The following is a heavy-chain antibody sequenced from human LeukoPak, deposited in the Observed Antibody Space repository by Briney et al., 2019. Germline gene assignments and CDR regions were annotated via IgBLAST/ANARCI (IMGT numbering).Heavy chain of an antibody. D-gene: IGHD2-15*01. J-gene: IGHJ6*02. CDR3: ARGYCSGGSCNYYYGMDV. V-gene: IGHV3-33*01. CDR1: GFTFSSYG. Sequence: PGRSLRLSCAASGFTFSSYGMHWVRQAPGKGLEWVAVIWYDGSNKYYADSVKGRFTISRDNSKNTLYLQMNSLRAEDTAVYYCARGYCSGGSCNYYYGMDVWGQGTTVTVSS. CDR2: IWYDGSNK.